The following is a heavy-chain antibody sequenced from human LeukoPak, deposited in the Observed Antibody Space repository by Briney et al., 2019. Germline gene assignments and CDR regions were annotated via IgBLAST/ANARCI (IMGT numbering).Heavy chain of an antibody. V-gene: IGHV1-18*01. J-gene: IGHJ4*02. CDR2: ISVYNGNT. CDR3: ARDQGYYGSGSYYYGY. D-gene: IGHD3-10*01. CDR1: GYTFSTSA. Sequence: ASVKVSCKASGYTFSTSAISWVRQAPGQGLEWMVWISVYNGNTKYTQKFQGRVTITTDESTSTAYMELSSLRSEDTAVYYCARDQGYYGSGSYYYGYWGQGTLVTVSS.